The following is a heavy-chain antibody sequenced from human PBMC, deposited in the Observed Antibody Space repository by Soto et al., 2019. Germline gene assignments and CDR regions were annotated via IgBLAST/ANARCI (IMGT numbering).Heavy chain of an antibody. Sequence: SVKVSCKASGGTFRSYAISWVRQAPGQGLEWMGGIIPIFGTANYAQKFQGRVTITADESTSTAYMELSSLRSEDTAVYYCAGGLLGDYYYGMDVWGQGTTVTVSS. CDR1: GGTFRSYA. D-gene: IGHD1-26*01. J-gene: IGHJ6*02. CDR2: IIPIFGTA. V-gene: IGHV1-69*13. CDR3: AGGLLGDYYYGMDV.